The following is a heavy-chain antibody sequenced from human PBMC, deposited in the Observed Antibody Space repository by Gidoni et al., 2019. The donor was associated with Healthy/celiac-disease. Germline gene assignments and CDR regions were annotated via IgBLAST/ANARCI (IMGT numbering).Heavy chain of an antibody. V-gene: IGHV4-34*01. CDR2: INHSGST. D-gene: IGHD3-9*01. J-gene: IGHJ4*02. Sequence: QVQLQQWGAGLLKPSETLSLTCAVYGGSFSGYYWSWIRQPPGKGLEWIGEINHSGSTNYNPSLKSRVTISVDTSKNQFSLKLSSVTAADTAVYYCARGFMGTARYFDWLLNPGVFDYWGQGTLVTVSS. CDR1: GGSFSGYY. CDR3: ARGFMGTARYFDWLLNPGVFDY.